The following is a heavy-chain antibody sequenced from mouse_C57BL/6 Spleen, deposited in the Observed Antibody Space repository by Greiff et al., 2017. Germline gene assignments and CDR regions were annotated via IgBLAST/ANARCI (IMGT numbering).Heavy chain of an antibody. CDR3: AGSLHVAY. CDR1: GYTFTDYE. V-gene: IGHV1-15*01. D-gene: IGHD2-2*01. Sequence: VQLQQSGAELVRPGASVTLSCKASGYTFTDYEMHWVKQTPVHGLEWIGAIDPETGGTAYNEKFKSKAILTADKSSSTAYMELRSLTSEDSSGYYCAGSLHVAYWGQGTLLTVSA. J-gene: IGHJ3*01. CDR2: IDPETGGT.